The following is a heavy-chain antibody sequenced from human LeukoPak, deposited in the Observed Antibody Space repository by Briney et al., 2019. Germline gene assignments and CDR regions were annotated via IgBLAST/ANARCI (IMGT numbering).Heavy chain of an antibody. V-gene: IGHV1-8*01. CDR3: ARGPPNWGMVGY. D-gene: IGHD7-27*01. CDR1: GYTFTSFD. CDR2: MKSNNGHT. J-gene: IGHJ4*02. Sequence: ASVTVSCKASGYTFTSFDFNWVRQATGQGLEWMGWMKSNNGHTGYAQKFQGRVTMTRDTSISTAYMELSSLTFEDTAVYYCARGPPNWGMVGYWGQGTLVTVSS.